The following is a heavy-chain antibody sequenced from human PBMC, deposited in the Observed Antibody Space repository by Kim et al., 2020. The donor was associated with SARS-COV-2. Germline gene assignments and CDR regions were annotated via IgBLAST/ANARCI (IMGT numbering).Heavy chain of an antibody. V-gene: IGHV4-31*03. Sequence: TLSLTCTFSGGSISSGGYYWSWLRQHPGKGLEWIGYIYYSGSTYYNPSLKSRVTISVDTSKNQFSLKLSSVTAADTAVYYCATDVAGHGMDVWGQGTTVTLSS. J-gene: IGHJ6*02. CDR3: ATDVAGHGMDV. CDR2: IYYSGST. CDR1: GGSISSGGYY. D-gene: IGHD2-21*01.